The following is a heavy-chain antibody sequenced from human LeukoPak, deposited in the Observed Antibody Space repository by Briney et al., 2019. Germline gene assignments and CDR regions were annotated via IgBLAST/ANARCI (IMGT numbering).Heavy chain of an antibody. D-gene: IGHD3-9*01. CDR3: TRDLMDYDVSTGLHHYYMDV. Sequence: GGSLRLSCVASGFTFSSYWMHWVRQDPRKGLVWVSRINGDGRNINYADSVRGRFTISRDNAKNTLYLQMNTLRIEDTAVYYCTRDLMDYDVSTGLHHYYMDVWGQGTTVTVSS. CDR1: GFTFSSYW. CDR2: INGDGRNI. V-gene: IGHV3-74*01. J-gene: IGHJ6*02.